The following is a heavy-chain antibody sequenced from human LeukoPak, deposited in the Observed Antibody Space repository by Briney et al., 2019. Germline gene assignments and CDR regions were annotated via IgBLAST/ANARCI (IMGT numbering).Heavy chain of an antibody. CDR3: ARGGDYYDSAGAFDI. Sequence: TGGSLRLSYAASGFTFSSYWMHWVRQAPGKGLVWVSRINTDGSSTSYADSVKGRFTISRDNAKNTLYLQMNSLRAEDTAVYYCARGGDYYDSAGAFDIWRQGTMVTVSS. D-gene: IGHD3-22*01. CDR1: GFTFSSYW. V-gene: IGHV3-74*01. J-gene: IGHJ3*02. CDR2: INTDGSST.